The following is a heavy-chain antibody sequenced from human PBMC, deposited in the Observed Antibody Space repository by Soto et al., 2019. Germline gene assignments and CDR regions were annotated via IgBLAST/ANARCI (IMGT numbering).Heavy chain of an antibody. CDR1: GYSFSTPC. Sequence: GESLKISCKSSGYSFSTPCIGWVRQMPGKGLEGMGIIYPGDSDTRYSPSFQGQVTISSDKSISYDYLQWRSLKASDNAMYYCARRRRDILTGSLGTLDYWGQGKLVTVSS. CDR3: ARRRRDILTGSLGTLDY. D-gene: IGHD3-9*01. CDR2: IYPGDSDT. V-gene: IGHV5-51*01. J-gene: IGHJ4*02.